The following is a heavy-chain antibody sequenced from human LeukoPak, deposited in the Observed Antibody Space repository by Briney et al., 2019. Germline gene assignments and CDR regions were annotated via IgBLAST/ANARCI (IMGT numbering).Heavy chain of an antibody. CDR3: ARSGYNRFDY. CDR1: GFTFSTYA. J-gene: IGHJ4*02. Sequence: GGSLRLSCAASGFTFSTYAMSWVRQAPGKGLEWVSSFSGSGGSTYYADSVKGRLTISRDNSKNTLYLQMNRLRAEDTAIYYCARSGYNRFDYWGQGTLVTVAS. CDR2: FSGSGGST. V-gene: IGHV3-23*01. D-gene: IGHD5-24*01.